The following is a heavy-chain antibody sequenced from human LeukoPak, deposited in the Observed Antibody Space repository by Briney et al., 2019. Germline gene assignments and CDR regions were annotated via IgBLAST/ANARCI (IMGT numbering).Heavy chain of an antibody. V-gene: IGHV3-53*01. J-gene: IGHJ5*02. CDR2: IYSGGST. CDR3: AREGYYYDSSGYSDNWFDP. D-gene: IGHD3-22*01. CDR1: GFSVSNNY. Sequence: PGGSLRLSCAASGFSVSNNYMSWVRQAPGKGLEWVSVIYSGGSTYYADSVKGRFTISRDNSKNTLYLQMNSLRAEDTAVYYCAREGYYYDSSGYSDNWFDPWGQGTLVTVSS.